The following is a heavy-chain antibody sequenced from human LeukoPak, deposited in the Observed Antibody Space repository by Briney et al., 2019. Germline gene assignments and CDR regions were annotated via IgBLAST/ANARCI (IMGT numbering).Heavy chain of an antibody. V-gene: IGHV4-59*08. CDR1: GASISSYY. CDR2: IYYSGST. Sequence: SETLSLTCTVSGASISSYYWSWIRQPPGKGLEWIGYIYYSGSTNYNPSLKSRVTISVDTSKNQFSLKLSSVTAADTAVYYCARVRDSSGYYPGVFDYWGQGTLVTVSS. J-gene: IGHJ4*02. D-gene: IGHD3-22*01. CDR3: ARVRDSSGYYPGVFDY.